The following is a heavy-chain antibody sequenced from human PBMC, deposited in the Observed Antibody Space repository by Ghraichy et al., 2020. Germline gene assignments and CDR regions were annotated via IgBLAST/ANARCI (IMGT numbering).Heavy chain of an antibody. CDR1: GFTFSNYA. J-gene: IGHJ4*02. D-gene: IGHD4-17*01. Sequence: GGSLRLSCAASGFTFSNYAMSWVRQAPGKGLEWVSGISSSGGGTYYADSVKGRFTISRDNSKNTQYLQMNSLRAEDTAIYFCASHRTTLTTEIDHWGQGTLVTVSS. V-gene: IGHV3-23*01. CDR2: ISSSGGGT. CDR3: ASHRTTLTTEIDH.